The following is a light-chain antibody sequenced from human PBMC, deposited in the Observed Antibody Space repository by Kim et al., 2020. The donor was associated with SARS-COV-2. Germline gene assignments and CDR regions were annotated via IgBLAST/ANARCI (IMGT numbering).Light chain of an antibody. CDR1: QSVTSNF. CDR2: GAS. J-gene: IGKJ2*01. Sequence: PGERATLSCRASQSVTSNFLAWYQQNPGQPPRLLIYGASSRATGIPDRFSGSGSGTDFTLTISRLEPEDFAVYYCQQYVTSFRTFGQGTKLEI. V-gene: IGKV3-20*01. CDR3: QQYVTSFRT.